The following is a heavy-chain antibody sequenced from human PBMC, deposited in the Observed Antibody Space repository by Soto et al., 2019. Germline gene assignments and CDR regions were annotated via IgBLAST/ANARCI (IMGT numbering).Heavy chain of an antibody. CDR1: GGSISSGDYY. CDR3: ARGGWGYCISTSCYYYYYGMDV. J-gene: IGHJ6*02. Sequence: SETLSLTCTVSGGSISSGDYYWSWIRQPPGKGLEWIGYIYYSGSTNYNPSLKSRVTISVDTSKNQFSLKLSSVTAADTAVYYCARGGWGYCISTSCYYYYYGMDVWGQGTTVTVSS. D-gene: IGHD2-2*01. CDR2: IYYSGST. V-gene: IGHV4-61*08.